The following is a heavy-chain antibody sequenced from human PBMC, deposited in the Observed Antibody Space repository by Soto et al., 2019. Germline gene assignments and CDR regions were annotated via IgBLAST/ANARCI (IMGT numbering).Heavy chain of an antibody. CDR2: ISYDESNR. CDR3: VKDEGSSRPFDY. J-gene: IGHJ4*02. CDR1: GFTFRSYG. Sequence: QVTLVESGGGVVQPGRSLRLSCAVSGFTFRSYGMHWVRQAPGKGLEWVAAISYDESNRFYGDSVKGRFTISRDNFKNMLYLQMSSLRADDTALYHCVKDEGSSRPFDYWGQGTQVTVSS. D-gene: IGHD6-13*01. V-gene: IGHV3-30*18.